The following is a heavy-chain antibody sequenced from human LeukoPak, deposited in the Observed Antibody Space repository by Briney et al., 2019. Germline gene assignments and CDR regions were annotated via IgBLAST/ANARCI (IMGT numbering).Heavy chain of an antibody. CDR3: ATWGDTTAEYFQR. Sequence: GGSLRLSCVVSGFTFNSCWMNWVRQAPGKGLEWVAHINPDGRDTYYVDSVKGRFTISRDNAQNSMYLQMNSLRVEDTAVYYCATWGDTTAEYFQRWGQGTLVTVFS. CDR1: GFTFNSCW. D-gene: IGHD2-21*02. J-gene: IGHJ1*01. CDR2: INPDGRDT. V-gene: IGHV3-7*01.